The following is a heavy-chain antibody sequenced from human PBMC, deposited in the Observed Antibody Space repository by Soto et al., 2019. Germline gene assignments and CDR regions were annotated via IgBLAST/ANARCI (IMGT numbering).Heavy chain of an antibody. CDR1: GFTFSDSW. D-gene: IGHD4-17*01. CDR2: INKDGSST. J-gene: IGHJ4*02. CDR3: AKSIPLRWYCDS. V-gene: IGHV3-74*03. Sequence: EVQLLESGGALVQPGGSLRLSCAASGFTFSDSWMHWVRQAPGKGLAWVSRINKDGSSTTYADSVKGRFTVSRDNAKNTLYLHMHSLGVEDTAVYYCAKSIPLRWYCDSWGQGTLVTVSS.